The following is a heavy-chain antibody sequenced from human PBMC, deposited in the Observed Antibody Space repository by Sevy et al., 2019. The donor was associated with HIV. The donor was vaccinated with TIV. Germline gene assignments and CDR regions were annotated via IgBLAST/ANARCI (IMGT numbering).Heavy chain of an antibody. V-gene: IGHV3-30*04. J-gene: IGHJ4*02. CDR3: ARDSAGIAVAGTPSNFDY. Sequence: GGSLRLSCAASGFTFSSYAMHWVRQAPGKGLEWVAVISYDGSNKYYADSVKGRFTISRDNSKNTLYLQMNSLRAEDTAVYYCARDSAGIAVAGTPSNFDYWGQRTLVTVSS. CDR1: GFTFSSYA. D-gene: IGHD6-19*01. CDR2: ISYDGSNK.